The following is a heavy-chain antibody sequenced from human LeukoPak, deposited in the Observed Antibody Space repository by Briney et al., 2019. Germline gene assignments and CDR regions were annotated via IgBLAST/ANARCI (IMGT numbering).Heavy chain of an antibody. J-gene: IGHJ5*02. CDR2: IIPIFGIA. D-gene: IGHD4-23*01. V-gene: IGHV1-69*04. CDR1: GGTFSSYA. Sequence: SVKVSCKASGGTFSSYAISWVRQAPGQGLEWMGRIIPIFGIANYAQKFQGRVTITADKSTSTAYMELSSLRSEDTAVYCCARGSTVVGTYNWFDPWGQGTLVTVSS. CDR3: ARGSTVVGTYNWFDP.